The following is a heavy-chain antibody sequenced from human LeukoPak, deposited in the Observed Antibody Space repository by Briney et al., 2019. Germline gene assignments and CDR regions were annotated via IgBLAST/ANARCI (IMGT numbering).Heavy chain of an antibody. V-gene: IGHV1-69*05. CDR2: IIPIFGTA. J-gene: IGHJ1*01. D-gene: IGHD1-26*01. CDR1: GGTFSSYA. CDR3: ARVPPVGYSGCEH. Sequence: SVKVSCKASGGTFSSYAISWVRQAPGQGLEWVGRIIPIFGTANYAQKFQGRVTITTDESTSTAYMELSSLRSEDTAVYYCARVPPVGYSGCEHWGQGTLVTISS.